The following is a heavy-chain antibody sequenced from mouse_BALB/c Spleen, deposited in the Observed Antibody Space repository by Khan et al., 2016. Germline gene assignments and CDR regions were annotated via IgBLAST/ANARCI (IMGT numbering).Heavy chain of an antibody. CDR1: GFTFSDYY. CDR2: ISDGGSYT. D-gene: IGHD2-4*01. Sequence: EVELVESGGGLVKPGGSLKLSCAASGFTFSDYYMYWVRQTPEKRLEWVATISDGGSYTYYPDSVKGRFTISRDNAKNNLYLQMSSLKAKATAMYYCARDDWWFAYWGQGTLVTVSA. CDR3: ARDDWWFAY. J-gene: IGHJ3*01. V-gene: IGHV5-4*02.